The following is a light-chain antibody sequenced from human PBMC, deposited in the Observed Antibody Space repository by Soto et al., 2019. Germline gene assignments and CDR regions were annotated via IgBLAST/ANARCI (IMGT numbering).Light chain of an antibody. CDR3: QQANGFPLT. V-gene: IGKV1-6*01. CDR1: QGIRND. J-gene: IGKJ4*01. Sequence: AIQMTQSPSSLSASVGDRVTITFLASQGIRNDLGWYQQKPGKAPKLLIYAASSLQSGVPSRFSGSGSGTDFTLTISSLQPEDFAIYYCQQANGFPLTFGGGTKVDIK. CDR2: AAS.